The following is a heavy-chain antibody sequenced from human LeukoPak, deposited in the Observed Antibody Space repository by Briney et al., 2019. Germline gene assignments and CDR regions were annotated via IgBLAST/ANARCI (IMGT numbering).Heavy chain of an antibody. J-gene: IGHJ3*02. CDR2: IYASGSN. D-gene: IGHD6-6*01. CDR1: GGSISSYY. Sequence: SETLSVTFIGSGGSISSYYWSWLRQPAGKGLEWIGRIYASGSNNYNTSLKSRVTMSVDTYKNQFSLKLSSVTAADTAVYYCARYSSSGDAFDIWGQGTMVTVSS. V-gene: IGHV4-4*07. CDR3: ARYSSSGDAFDI.